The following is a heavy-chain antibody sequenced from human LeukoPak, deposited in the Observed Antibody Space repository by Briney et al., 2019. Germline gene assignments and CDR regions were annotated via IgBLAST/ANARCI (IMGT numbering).Heavy chain of an antibody. D-gene: IGHD4-17*01. CDR3: AKDDSPYYCDYEGLFDY. V-gene: IGHV3-23*01. CDR1: GFTFSSYA. Sequence: GGSLRLSCAASGFTFSSYALSWVRQAPGKGLEWVSAISGSGGSTYYADSVTGRFTISRDNSKNTLYLQMNRLRAEDTAIDYCAKDDSPYYCDYEGLFDYWGQGTLVTVSS. J-gene: IGHJ4*02. CDR2: ISGSGGST.